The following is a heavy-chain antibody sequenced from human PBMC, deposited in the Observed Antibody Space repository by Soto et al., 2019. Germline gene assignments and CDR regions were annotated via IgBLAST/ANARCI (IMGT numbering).Heavy chain of an antibody. CDR1: GYTLTGYY. D-gene: IGHD2-2*01. J-gene: IGHJ6*03. V-gene: IGHV1-2*04. CDR3: ARDRIGSTRGAMDV. CDR2: INPNSGGT. Sequence: ASVKVSCKASGYTLTGYYMHWVRQAPGQGLEWMGWINPNSGGTNYAQKFQGWVTMTRDTSISTAYMELSRLRSDDTAVYYCARDRIGSTRGAMDVWGKGTTVTVSS.